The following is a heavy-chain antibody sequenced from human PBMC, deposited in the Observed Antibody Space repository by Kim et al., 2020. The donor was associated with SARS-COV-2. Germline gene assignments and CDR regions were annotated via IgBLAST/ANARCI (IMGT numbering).Heavy chain of an antibody. CDR1: GFNLYDYA. J-gene: IGHJ4*02. Sequence: GGSLRLSCTTSGFNLYDYAIHWVRHVPGKGLEWVSLISRDGGGTYYADSVKGRFTVSRDISKKSLYLQMDSLRAEDTAVYYCAQGRRWLIINGGQGTQVTVST. V-gene: IGHV3-43*02. D-gene: IGHD6-19*01. CDR3: AQGRRWLIIN. CDR2: ISRDGGGT.